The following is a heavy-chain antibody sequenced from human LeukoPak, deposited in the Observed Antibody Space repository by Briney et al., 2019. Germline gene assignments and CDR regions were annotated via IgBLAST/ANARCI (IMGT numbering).Heavy chain of an antibody. J-gene: IGHJ4*02. CDR3: ARVPAAPGNDY. Sequence: ASVKVSCKASGYTFISYDINWVRQATGQGLEWMGWMNPNSGNTGYAEKFQGRVTSTRNTSISTAYMELSRLRSDDTAVYYCARVPAAPGNDYWGQGTLVTVSS. CDR1: GYTFISYD. V-gene: IGHV1-8*03. D-gene: IGHD3-10*01. CDR2: MNPNSGNT.